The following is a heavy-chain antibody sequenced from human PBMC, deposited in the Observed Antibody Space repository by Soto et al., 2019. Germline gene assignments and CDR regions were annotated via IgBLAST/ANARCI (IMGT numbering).Heavy chain of an antibody. CDR3: ARADGTYYDILTGNYYYYYGMDV. D-gene: IGHD3-9*01. V-gene: IGHV4-39*01. J-gene: IGHJ6*02. CDR2: IYYSGST. Sequence: SLTCTVSGGSISSSSYYWGWIRQPPGKGLEWIGSIYYSGSTYYNPSLKSRVTISVDTSKNQFSLKLSSVTAADTAVYYCARADGTYYDILTGNYYYYYGMDVWGQGTTVTVSS. CDR1: GGSISSSSYY.